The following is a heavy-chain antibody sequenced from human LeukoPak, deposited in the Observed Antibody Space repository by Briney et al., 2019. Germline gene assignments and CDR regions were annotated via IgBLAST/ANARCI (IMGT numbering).Heavy chain of an antibody. CDR2: ISGSGGST. Sequence: GGSLRLSCAASGFTFSNYAMSWVRQAPGKGLEWVSAISGSGGSTYYADSVKGRFTISRDNSKNTLYLQMNSLRAEDTAVYYCAKPVYSSGWYVPFDYWGQGTLVTVSS. CDR3: AKPVYSSGWYVPFDY. D-gene: IGHD6-19*01. V-gene: IGHV3-23*01. CDR1: GFTFSNYA. J-gene: IGHJ4*02.